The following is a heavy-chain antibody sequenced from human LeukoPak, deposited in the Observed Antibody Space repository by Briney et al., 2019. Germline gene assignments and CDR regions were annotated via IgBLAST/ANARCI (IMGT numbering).Heavy chain of an antibody. Sequence: ASVKVSCKVSGYTLTELSMHWVRQAPGKGLEWMGGFDPEDGETIYAQKFQGRVTMTEDTSTDTAYMELSSLRSEDTAVYYCAAIMVRGVIISTELDYWGQGTLVTVSS. CDR2: FDPEDGET. CDR1: GYTLTELS. D-gene: IGHD3-10*01. J-gene: IGHJ4*02. CDR3: AAIMVRGVIISTELDY. V-gene: IGHV1-24*01.